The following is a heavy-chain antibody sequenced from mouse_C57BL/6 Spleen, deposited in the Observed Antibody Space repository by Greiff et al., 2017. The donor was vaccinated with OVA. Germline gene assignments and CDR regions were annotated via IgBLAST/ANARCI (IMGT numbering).Heavy chain of an antibody. CDR1: GFSLTNYG. Sequence: VKLVESGPGLVAPSQSLSITCTVSGFSLTNYGVHWVRQPPGKGLEWLVVIWSDGSTTYNSALKSRLSISKDNSKSQVFLKMNSLQTDDTAMYYCARQHYSNPYYYAMDYWGQGTSVTVSS. CDR2: IWSDGST. V-gene: IGHV2-6-1*01. D-gene: IGHD2-5*01. CDR3: ARQHYSNPYYYAMDY. J-gene: IGHJ4*01.